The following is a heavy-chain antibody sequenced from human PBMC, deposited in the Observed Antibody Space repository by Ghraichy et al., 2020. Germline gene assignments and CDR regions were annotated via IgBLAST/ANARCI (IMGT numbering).Heavy chain of an antibody. CDR2: INTNTGNP. V-gene: IGHV7-4-1*01. J-gene: IGHJ6*02. CDR3: ARGLRDYGDQIYYCYGMDV. Sequence: ASVKVSCKASGYTFTSYAMNWVRQAPGQGLEWMGWINTNTGNPTYAQGFTGRFVFSLDTSVSTAYLQICSLKAEDTAVYYCARGLRDYGDQIYYCYGMDVWGQGTTVTVSS. D-gene: IGHD4-17*01. CDR1: GYTFTSYA.